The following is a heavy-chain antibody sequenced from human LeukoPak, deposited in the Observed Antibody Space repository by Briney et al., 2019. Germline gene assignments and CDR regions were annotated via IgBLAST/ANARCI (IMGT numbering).Heavy chain of an antibody. CDR3: ARRDLDCYDSSGYLDY. CDR1: GYTFISYG. D-gene: IGHD3-22*01. J-gene: IGHJ4*02. V-gene: IGHV1-18*01. Sequence: ASVKVSCKASGYTFISYGISWVRQTPGQGLEWMGWISAYNGNTNYAQKLQGRVTMTTDTSTSTAYMEPRSLRSDDTAVYYCARRDLDCYDSSGYLDYWGQGTLVTVSS. CDR2: ISAYNGNT.